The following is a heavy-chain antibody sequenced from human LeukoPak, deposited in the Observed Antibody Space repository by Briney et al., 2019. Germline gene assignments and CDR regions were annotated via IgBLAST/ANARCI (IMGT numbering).Heavy chain of an antibody. J-gene: IGHJ6*02. D-gene: IGHD2-2*02. V-gene: IGHV1-46*01. CDR1: GYTLTSYY. CDR3: ARVPAYTVQENYYGMDV. Sequence: GASVKVSCKASGYTLTSYYMHWVRQAPGQGLEWMGIINPSGGSTSYAQKFQGRVTMTRDTSTSTVYMELSSLRSEDTAVYYCARVPAYTVQENYYGMDVWGQGTTVTVSS. CDR2: INPSGGST.